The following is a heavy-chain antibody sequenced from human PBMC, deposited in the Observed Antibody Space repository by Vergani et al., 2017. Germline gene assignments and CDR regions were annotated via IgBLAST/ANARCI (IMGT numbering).Heavy chain of an antibody. Sequence: EVQLVESGGGSVQSGGSLRLSCVASGFSFNTYWMHWVLQVPGKGLMWVARIDEYGNRATYGDFETGRFTISRDNAKNTVFLQMNNLRADDAGVYYCVRTEYCTGIACNTRFDSWGQGALVTVSS. D-gene: IGHD2-8*02. CDR3: VRTEYCTGIACNTRFDS. J-gene: IGHJ5*01. CDR1: GFSFNTYW. CDR2: IDEYGNRA. V-gene: IGHV3-74*03.